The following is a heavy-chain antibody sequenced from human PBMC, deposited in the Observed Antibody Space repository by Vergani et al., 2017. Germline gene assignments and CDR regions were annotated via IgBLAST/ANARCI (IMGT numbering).Heavy chain of an antibody. V-gene: IGHV3-23*01. CDR3: AKGSHITIFGVVNYGMDV. J-gene: IGHJ6*02. Sequence: EVQLLESGGGLVQPGGSLRLSCAASGFTFSSYAMSWVRQAPGKGLEWVSAISGSGGSTYYADSVKGRFTISRDNSKNTLYLQMNSLRAEDTAVSYCAKGSHITIFGVVNYGMDVWGQGTTVTVSS. CDR1: GFTFSSYA. CDR2: ISGSGGST. D-gene: IGHD3-3*01.